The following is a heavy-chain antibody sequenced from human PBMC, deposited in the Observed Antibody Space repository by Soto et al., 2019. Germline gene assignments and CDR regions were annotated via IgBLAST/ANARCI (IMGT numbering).Heavy chain of an antibody. J-gene: IGHJ6*02. CDR2: IYSGGST. CDR3: ARGSRRVTENYYYYGMDV. Sequence: TGGSLRLSCAASGFTVSSNYMSWVRQAPGKGLEWVSVIYSGGSTYYADSVKGRFTISRDNSKNTLYLQMNSLRAGDTAVYYCARGSRRVTENYYYYGMDVWGQGTTVTVSS. D-gene: IGHD4-4*01. CDR1: GFTVSSNY. V-gene: IGHV3-53*01.